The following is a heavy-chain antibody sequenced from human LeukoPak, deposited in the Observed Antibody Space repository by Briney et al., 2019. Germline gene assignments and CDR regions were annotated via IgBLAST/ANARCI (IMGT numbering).Heavy chain of an antibody. J-gene: IGHJ3*02. CDR3: ARGAMMEYSYGHDAFDI. Sequence: ASVKVSCKASGGTFSSYAISWVRQAPGQGLEWMGGIIPIFGTANYAQKFQGRVTITADESTSTAYMELSSPRSEDTAVYYCARGAMMEYSYGHDAFDIWGQGTMVTVSS. V-gene: IGHV1-69*13. CDR1: GGTFSSYA. CDR2: IIPIFGTA. D-gene: IGHD5-18*01.